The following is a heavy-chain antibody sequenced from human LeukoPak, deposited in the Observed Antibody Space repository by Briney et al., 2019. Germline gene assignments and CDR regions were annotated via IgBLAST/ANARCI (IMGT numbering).Heavy chain of an antibody. D-gene: IGHD3-22*01. CDR2: ISYDGSNK. CDR3: AKERDGGYIVDY. V-gene: IGHV3-30*18. Sequence: GGSLILSCAASGFTFSSYGMHWVRQAPGKGLEWVAVISYDGSNKYYADSVKGRFTISRDNSKNTLYLQMNSLRAEDTAVYYCAKERDGGYIVDYWGQGTLVTVSS. J-gene: IGHJ4*02. CDR1: GFTFSSYG.